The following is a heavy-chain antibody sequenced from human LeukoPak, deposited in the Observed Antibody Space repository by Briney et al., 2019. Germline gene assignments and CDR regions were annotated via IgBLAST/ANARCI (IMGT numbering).Heavy chain of an antibody. J-gene: IGHJ3*02. CDR2: ISSGSSTI. D-gene: IGHD3-3*02. CDR3: ASSTASRAFDM. Sequence: GGSLRLSCAAYGFTFSSYSMNWVRQAPGKGLEWFSYISSGSSTIYYADSVKGRFTISRDNAKNSLYVQMNSLRAEDTAVYYCASSTASRAFDMWGQGTMVTVSS. V-gene: IGHV3-48*01. CDR1: GFTFSSYS.